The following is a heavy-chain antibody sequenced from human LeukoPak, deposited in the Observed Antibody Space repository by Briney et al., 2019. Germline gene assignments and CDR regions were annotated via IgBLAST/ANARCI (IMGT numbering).Heavy chain of an antibody. V-gene: IGHV4-34*01. D-gene: IGHD3-9*01. CDR1: GGSLSGYD. CDR3: ARGYYDILTGYSPCFDY. Sequence: PSGTLSLTCVVYGGSLSGYDWSWIRQPPGKGLEWIGEINHSGSTNYNPSLKSRVTMSVDASKNQFSLKLSSVTAADTAVYYCARGYYDILTGYSPCFDYWGQGTLVTVSS. J-gene: IGHJ4*02. CDR2: INHSGST.